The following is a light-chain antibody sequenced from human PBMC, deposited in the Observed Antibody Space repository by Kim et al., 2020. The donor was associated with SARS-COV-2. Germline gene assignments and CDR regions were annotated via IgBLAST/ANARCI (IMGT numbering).Light chain of an antibody. J-gene: IGLJ2*01. V-gene: IGLV2-23*01. CDR1: SSDVGTYNL. CDR3: CSYTGSTTHVL. Sequence: QSITISCTGSSSDVGTYNLVSWYQQSPGKAPKLIIYEGTERPSGVSNRFSGSRSANTASLTISGLQAEDEADYYCCSYTGSTTHVLFGGGTKLTVL. CDR2: EGT.